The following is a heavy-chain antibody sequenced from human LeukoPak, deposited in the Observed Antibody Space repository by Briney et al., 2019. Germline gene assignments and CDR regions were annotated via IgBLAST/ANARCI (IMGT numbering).Heavy chain of an antibody. CDR3: ARDLFRRQHLGLIDS. Sequence: GGSLRLSCAASGFTFSASYMNWVRQAPGKGLEWVSSISRYSSYIYYADSVKGRFSISRDKAKKSLFLQMNSLRAEDTAVYYCARDLFRRQHLGLIDSWGQGTLVTVSS. CDR1: GFTFSASY. V-gene: IGHV3-21*01. D-gene: IGHD6-13*01. CDR2: ISRYSSYI. J-gene: IGHJ4*02.